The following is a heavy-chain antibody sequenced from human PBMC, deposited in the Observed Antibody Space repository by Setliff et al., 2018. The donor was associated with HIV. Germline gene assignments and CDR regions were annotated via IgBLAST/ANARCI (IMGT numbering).Heavy chain of an antibody. CDR2: ISGLNGAT. J-gene: IGHJ4*02. Sequence: ASVKVSCKASGYTYTNYGFSWVRQAPGQGLEWMGWISGLNGATNYAQQFQGRVTVTRGTSITTAYMELSRLTSDDTAVYYCASQYDDTSGYYNNWGQGTLVTVSS. V-gene: IGHV1-2*02. D-gene: IGHD3-22*01. CDR1: GYTYTNYG. CDR3: ASQYDDTSGYYNN.